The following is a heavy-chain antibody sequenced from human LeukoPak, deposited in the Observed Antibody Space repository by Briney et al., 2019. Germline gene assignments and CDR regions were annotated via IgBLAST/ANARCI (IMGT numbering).Heavy chain of an antibody. Sequence: GGSLRLSCAASGFTFSSYEMNWVRQAPGKGLEWVSYISSSGSTIYYADSVKGRFTISRDNAKNSLYLQMNSLRAEDTAVYYCARRAWGAFDYWGQGTLVTVSS. CDR2: ISSSGSTI. CDR1: GFTFSSYE. J-gene: IGHJ4*02. V-gene: IGHV3-48*03. CDR3: ARRAWGAFDY. D-gene: IGHD7-27*01.